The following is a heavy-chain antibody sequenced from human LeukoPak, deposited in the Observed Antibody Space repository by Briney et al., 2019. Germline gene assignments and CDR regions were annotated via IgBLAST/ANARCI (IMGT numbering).Heavy chain of an antibody. J-gene: IGHJ4*02. V-gene: IGHV4-59*01. Sequence: PSETLSLTCTVSGGSTSSYYWSWIRQPPGKGLEWIGYIYYSGSTNYNPSLKSRVTISVDTSKNQFSLKLSSVTAADTAVYYCARHDSSGYYYPHWGQGTLVTVSS. CDR2: IYYSGST. CDR1: GGSTSSYY. D-gene: IGHD3-22*01. CDR3: ARHDSSGYYYPH.